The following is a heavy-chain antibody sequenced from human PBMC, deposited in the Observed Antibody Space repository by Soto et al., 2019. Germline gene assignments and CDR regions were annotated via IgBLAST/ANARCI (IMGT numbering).Heavy chain of an antibody. V-gene: IGHV3-53*04. J-gene: IGHJ6*03. D-gene: IGHD6-19*01. Sequence: GGSLRLSCAASGFTVSSNYMSWVRQAPGKGLEWVSVIYSGGSTYYADSVKGRFTISRHNSKNTLYLQMNSLRAEDTAVYYCASCTAVAGTARPYYYYYYMDVWGKGTTVTVSS. CDR1: GFTVSSNY. CDR2: IYSGGST. CDR3: ASCTAVAGTARPYYYYYYMDV.